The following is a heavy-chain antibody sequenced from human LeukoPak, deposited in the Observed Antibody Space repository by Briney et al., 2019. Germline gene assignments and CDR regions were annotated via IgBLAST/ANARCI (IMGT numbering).Heavy chain of an antibody. CDR2: IYTGGGT. CDR3: ARSEGDY. V-gene: IGHV3-53*01. Sequence: PGGSQSLSCAASVLIYSRYYMNCVRQAPGKGLEWVSVIYTGGGTYYADSVKGRFTISRDNSKNTLYLQMNSLRAEDTAVYYCARSEGDYWGQGTLVIVSS. J-gene: IGHJ4*02. CDR1: VLIYSRYY.